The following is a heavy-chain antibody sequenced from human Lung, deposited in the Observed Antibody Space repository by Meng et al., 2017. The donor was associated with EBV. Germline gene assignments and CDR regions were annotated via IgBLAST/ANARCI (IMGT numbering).Heavy chain of an antibody. CDR2: INPSGGST. D-gene: IGHD1-1*01. CDR1: GYTFTSYY. CDR3: ARAPGLERRSLPFDY. Sequence: QVQLVQSGAEVKKPXASVKFSXXASGYTFTSYYMHWVRQAPGQGLEWMGIINPSGGSTSYAQKFQGRVTMTRDTSTSTVYMELSSLRSEDTAVYYCARAPGLERRSLPFDYWGQGTLVTVSS. V-gene: IGHV1-46*03. J-gene: IGHJ4*02.